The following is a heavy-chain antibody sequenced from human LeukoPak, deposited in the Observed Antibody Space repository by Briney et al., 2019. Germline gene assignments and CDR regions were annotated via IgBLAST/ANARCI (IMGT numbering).Heavy chain of an antibody. V-gene: IGHV3-15*01. D-gene: IGHD2-15*01. CDR2: IKSKTDGGTT. J-gene: IGHJ6*03. CDR1: GFTFSNAW. CDR3: TTGDCSGGSCYWGGYYYYMDV. Sequence: GGSLRLSCAASGFTFSNAWMSWVRQAPGKGLEWVGRIKSKTDGGTTDYAAPVKGRFTISRDDSKNTLYLQMNSLKTEDTAVYYCTTGDCSGGSCYWGGYYYYMDVWGKGTTVTVSS.